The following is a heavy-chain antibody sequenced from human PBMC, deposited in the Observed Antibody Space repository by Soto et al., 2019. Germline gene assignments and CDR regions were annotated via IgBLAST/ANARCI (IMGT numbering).Heavy chain of an antibody. D-gene: IGHD1-26*01. CDR2: IIPMFTTP. Sequence: QTHRKGLEWMGGIIPMFTTPNYAQNVQGRVTISADESTSTAYMELSSLKSEDTAMYYCASSCGNNYGVRTNYCFDSWGQGTLVTVSS. V-gene: IGHV1-69*01. CDR3: ASSCGNNYGVRTNYCFDS. J-gene: IGHJ4*02.